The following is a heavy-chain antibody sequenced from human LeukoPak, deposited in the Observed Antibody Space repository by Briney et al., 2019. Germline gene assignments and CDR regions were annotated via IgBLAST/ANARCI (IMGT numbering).Heavy chain of an antibody. J-gene: IGHJ4*02. D-gene: IGHD1-26*01. Sequence: PSETLSLTCTVSGGSISSYYWSWIRQPPGRGLEWIGYVYYSGSTNYNSSLKSRVTISVDTSKNQFSLNLRSVTAADTAGYYCARHGGGTYLQYWGQGALVIVSA. CDR3: ARHGGGTYLQY. CDR1: GGSISSYY. V-gene: IGHV4-59*08. CDR2: VYYSGST.